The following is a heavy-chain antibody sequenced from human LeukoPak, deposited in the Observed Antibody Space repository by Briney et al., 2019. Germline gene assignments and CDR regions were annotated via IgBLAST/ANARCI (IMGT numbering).Heavy chain of an antibody. CDR3: AKAGGPTVTTSWGGHY. J-gene: IGHJ4*02. CDR2: TRNKVYSYTT. D-gene: IGHD4-17*01. CDR1: GFTFSSYS. V-gene: IGHV3-72*01. Sequence: QTGGSLRLSCVVSGFTFSSYSMNWVRQAPGKGLEWVGRTRNKVYSYTTEYAASMKGRFTISRDDSKNSLYLQMNSLRAEDTAVYYCAKAGGPTVTTSWGGHYWGQGTLVTVSS.